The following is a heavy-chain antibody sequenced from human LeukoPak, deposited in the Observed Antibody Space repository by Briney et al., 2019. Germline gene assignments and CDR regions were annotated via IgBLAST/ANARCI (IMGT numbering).Heavy chain of an antibody. D-gene: IGHD3-10*01. CDR2: ISYEGSNK. J-gene: IGHJ4*02. Sequence: PGRSLRLSCAASGFTFSSYAMHWVRQAPGKGLEWVAVISYEGSNKYYADSVKGRFTISRDNSKNTLYLQMNSLRAEDTAVYYCAKLSITMVRGVIGPFDYWGQGTLVTVST. CDR1: GFTFSSYA. V-gene: IGHV3-30*04. CDR3: AKLSITMVRGVIGPFDY.